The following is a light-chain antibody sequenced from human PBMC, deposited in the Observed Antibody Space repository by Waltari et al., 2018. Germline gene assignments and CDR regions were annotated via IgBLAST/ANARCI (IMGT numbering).Light chain of an antibody. J-gene: IGKJ4*01. CDR1: RSVGGL. Sequence: EIVLTQSPATLSLSPGERATLSCRASRSVGGLLAWYQQTPGQPPRLLIYDAFNRATGVPGRFSGSGSGTDFTLTISSRGPEDFAVYYCQQRSAWPLTFGGGTRVDIK. CDR2: DAF. CDR3: QQRSAWPLT. V-gene: IGKV3-11*01.